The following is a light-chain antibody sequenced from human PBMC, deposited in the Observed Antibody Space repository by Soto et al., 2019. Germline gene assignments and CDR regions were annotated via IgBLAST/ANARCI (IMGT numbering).Light chain of an antibody. J-gene: IGLJ1*01. Sequence: QSVLTQPASVSASPGQSITISCTGTSSDVGGYNYVSWYQQHPGKAPKVMIYDVSNRPSGVSDRFSGSKSGNTASLTISGLQAEDEADYYCSSYTSSSTPSVFGTGTKVTVL. CDR1: SSDVGGYNY. CDR2: DVS. CDR3: SSYTSSSTPSV. V-gene: IGLV2-14*03.